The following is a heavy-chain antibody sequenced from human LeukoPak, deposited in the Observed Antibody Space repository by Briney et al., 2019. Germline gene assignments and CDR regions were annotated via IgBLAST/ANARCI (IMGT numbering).Heavy chain of an antibody. CDR1: GYTFTSYD. J-gene: IGHJ4*02. Sequence: ASVKVSCKASGYTFTSYDINWVRQAPGQGLEWMGIINPSGESTTYAQKFQGRVTMTRDTSTSTVYMELSSLKSEDTAVYYCARGMVRDYYFDYWGQGTLVTVSS. D-gene: IGHD3-10*01. CDR2: INPSGEST. V-gene: IGHV1-46*01. CDR3: ARGMVRDYYFDY.